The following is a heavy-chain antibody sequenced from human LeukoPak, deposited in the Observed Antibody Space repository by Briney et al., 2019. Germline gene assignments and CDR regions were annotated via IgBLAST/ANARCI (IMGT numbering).Heavy chain of an antibody. Sequence: SETLSLTCTVSGGSISSYYWSWIRQPPGKGLEWIGYMHYSGSTNYNPSLKSRVTISVDTSKNQFSLKLSSVTAADTAVYYCARVSVVYGMDVWGRGTTVTVSS. CDR2: MHYSGST. CDR1: GGSISSYY. V-gene: IGHV4-59*01. J-gene: IGHJ6*02. CDR3: ARVSVVYGMDV.